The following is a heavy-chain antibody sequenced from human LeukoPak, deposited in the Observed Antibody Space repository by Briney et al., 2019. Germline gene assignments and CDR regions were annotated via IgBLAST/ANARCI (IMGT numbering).Heavy chain of an antibody. D-gene: IGHD6-13*01. V-gene: IGHV3-7*03. Sequence: GGSLRLSCAASGFTFSSFWMSWVRQAPGKGLEWVANIKQDGSDKNYVDSVKGRFTISRDNAKNSLYLQMNSLRAEDTAVYYCARDPRWAAAGTDDYWGQGTLVTVSS. CDR3: ARDPRWAAAGTDDY. CDR1: GFTFSSFW. J-gene: IGHJ4*02. CDR2: IKQDGSDK.